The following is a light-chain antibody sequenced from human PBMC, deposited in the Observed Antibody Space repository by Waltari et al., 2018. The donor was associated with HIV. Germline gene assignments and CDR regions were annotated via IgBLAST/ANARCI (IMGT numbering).Light chain of an antibody. J-gene: IGLJ2*01. Sequence: QSALTQPAPVSGSPGQSLTISCPGTSNDVGGYNYVPWYQQHPGKAPKLLIYEVSNRPSGISNRFSGSKSGNTASLTISGLQAEDEADYYCCSYASSTTLDVFGVGTKLTVL. CDR2: EVS. CDR3: CSYASSTTLDV. CDR1: SNDVGGYNY. V-gene: IGLV2-14*01.